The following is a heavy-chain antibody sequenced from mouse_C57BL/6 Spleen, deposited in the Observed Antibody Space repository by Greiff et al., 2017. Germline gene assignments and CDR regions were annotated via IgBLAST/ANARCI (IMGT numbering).Heavy chain of an antibody. CDR2: IYPGDGDT. CDR3: ARSGDYDGAWFAY. Sequence: QVQLKQSGAELVKPGASVKISCKASGYAFSSYWMNWVKQRPGKGLEWIGQIYPGDGDTNYNGTVKGKATLTADKSSSTAYMQLSSLTSEDSAVYFCARSGDYDGAWFAYWGQGTLVTVSA. CDR1: GYAFSSYW. V-gene: IGHV1-80*01. D-gene: IGHD2-4*01. J-gene: IGHJ3*01.